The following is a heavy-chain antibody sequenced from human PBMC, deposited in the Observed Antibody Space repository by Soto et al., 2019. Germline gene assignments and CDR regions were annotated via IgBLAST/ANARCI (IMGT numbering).Heavy chain of an antibody. V-gene: IGHV1-69*13. CDR1: GGTFSSYA. CDR3: ARDPRRDGYNFYYYYGMDV. J-gene: IGHJ6*02. D-gene: IGHD5-12*01. CDR2: IIPIFGTA. Sequence: SVKVSCKASGGTFSSYAISWVRQAPGQGLEWMGGIIPIFGTANYAQKFQGRVTITADESTSTAYMELSSLRSEDTAVYYCARDPRRDGYNFYYYYGMDVWGQGATVTVSS.